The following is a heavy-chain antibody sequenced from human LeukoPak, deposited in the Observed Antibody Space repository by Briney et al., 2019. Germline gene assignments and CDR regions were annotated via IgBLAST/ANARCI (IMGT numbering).Heavy chain of an antibody. V-gene: IGHV5-51*01. Sequence: GESLKISCKGSGYSFTSYWIGWVRQMPGKGLEWMGIIYPGDSDTRYSPSFQGQVTISADKSISTAYLQWSSLKASDTAMYYCARRASWYSRSKDELDYWGQGTLVTVSS. J-gene: IGHJ4*02. CDR2: IYPGDSDT. CDR3: ARRASWYSRSKDELDY. CDR1: GYSFTSYW. D-gene: IGHD6-13*01.